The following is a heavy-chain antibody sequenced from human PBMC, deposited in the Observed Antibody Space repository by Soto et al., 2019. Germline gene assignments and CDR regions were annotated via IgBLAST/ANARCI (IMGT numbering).Heavy chain of an antibody. Sequence: PSETLSLTCTVSGGSISSGGYYWSWIRQHPGKGLEWIGYIYYSGSTYYNPSLKSRVTISVDTSKNQFSLKLSSVTAADTAVYYCARLDRSDSFHPSGKGTLVTVST. V-gene: IGHV4-31*03. J-gene: IGHJ5*02. CDR3: ARLDRSDSFHP. D-gene: IGHD3-22*01. CDR1: GGSISSGGYY. CDR2: IYYSGST.